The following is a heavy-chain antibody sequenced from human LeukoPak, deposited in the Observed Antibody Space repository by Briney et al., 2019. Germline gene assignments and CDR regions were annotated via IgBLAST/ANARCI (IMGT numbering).Heavy chain of an antibody. V-gene: IGHV1-18*01. CDR3: ARVSYYDFWSGYYFDYYYMDV. CDR1: GYTFTSYG. Sequence: ASVKVSCTASGYTFTSYGISWVRQAPGQGLEWMGWISAYNGNTNYAQKLQGRVTMTTDTSTSTAYMELRSLRSDDTAVYYCARVSYYDFWSGYYFDYYYMDVWGKGTTVTVSS. CDR2: ISAYNGNT. J-gene: IGHJ6*03. D-gene: IGHD3-3*01.